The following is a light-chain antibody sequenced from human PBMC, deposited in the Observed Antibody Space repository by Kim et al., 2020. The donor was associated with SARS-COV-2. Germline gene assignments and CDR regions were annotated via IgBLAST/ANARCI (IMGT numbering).Light chain of an antibody. CDR1: QNIGTR. CDR2: KAS. CDR3: QDYSTFSKT. J-gene: IGKJ1*01. Sequence: ASVGDRVIIICRASQNIGTRLAWHQQNPGKAPKVVISKASNLESGVPTRFSGSGSGTEFTLTISSLQPDDFATYYCQDYSTFSKTFGQGTKVDIK. V-gene: IGKV1-5*03.